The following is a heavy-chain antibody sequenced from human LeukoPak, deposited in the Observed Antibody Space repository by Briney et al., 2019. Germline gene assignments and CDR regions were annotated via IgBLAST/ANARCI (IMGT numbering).Heavy chain of an antibody. V-gene: IGHV3-7*03. CDR2: IKQEGSEK. CDR3: ARVGSEQWLVYFDY. CDR1: GFTFSSYW. J-gene: IGHJ4*02. Sequence: GGSLRLSCAASGFTFSSYWMSWVRQAPGKGLEWVANIKQEGSEKYYVDSVKGRFTISRDNAKNSLYLQMNSLRAEDTAVYYCARVGSEQWLVYFDYWGQGTLVTVSS. D-gene: IGHD6-19*01.